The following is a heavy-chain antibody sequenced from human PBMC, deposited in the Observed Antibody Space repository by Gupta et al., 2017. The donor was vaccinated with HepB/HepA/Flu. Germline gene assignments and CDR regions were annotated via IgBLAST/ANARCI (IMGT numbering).Heavy chain of an antibody. V-gene: IGHV3-9*01. CDR3: AKSYYDSSGYLGSWFDP. D-gene: IGHD3-22*01. Sequence: EVQLVESAGGLVQPGRSLRLSCEDSGFTFDDYSMHFVRQPPGKGLEWVSGISWNSGSIGYADSVKGRFTISRDNAKNSLYLQMNSLRAEDTALYYCAKSYYDSSGYLGSWFDPWGQGTLVTVFS. J-gene: IGHJ5*02. CDR1: GFTFDDYS. CDR2: ISWNSGSI.